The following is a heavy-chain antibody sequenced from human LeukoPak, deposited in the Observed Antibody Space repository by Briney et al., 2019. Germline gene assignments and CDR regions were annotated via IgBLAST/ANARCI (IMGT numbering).Heavy chain of an antibody. D-gene: IGHD3-9*01. Sequence: ETLSLTCAVYGGSFSGYYWSWVRQAPGKGLEWVGRIKSKTDGGTTDYAAPVKGRFTISRDDSKNTLYLQMNSLKTEDTAVYYCTTDPLNYDILTGYFLPWGQGTLVTVSS. CDR2: IKSKTDGGTT. V-gene: IGHV3-15*01. CDR3: TTDPLNYDILTGYFLP. CDR1: GGSFSGYY. J-gene: IGHJ5*02.